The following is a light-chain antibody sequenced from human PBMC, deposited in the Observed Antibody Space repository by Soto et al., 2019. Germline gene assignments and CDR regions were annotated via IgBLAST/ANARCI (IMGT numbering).Light chain of an antibody. CDR3: SLYAGSNNFV. V-gene: IGLV2-8*01. CDR2: EVS. J-gene: IGLJ1*01. CDR1: SSDVGGYNY. Sequence: QSVLTQPPSASGSPGQSVTISCTGTSSDVGGYNYVSWYQQHPGKAPKLMIYEVSERPSGVPDRSSGSKSSNAASLTVSGLQAEDEADYYCSLYAGSNNFVFGTGTKVTVL.